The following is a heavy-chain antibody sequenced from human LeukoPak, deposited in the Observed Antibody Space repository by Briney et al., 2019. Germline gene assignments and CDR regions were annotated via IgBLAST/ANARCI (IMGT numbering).Heavy chain of an antibody. V-gene: IGHV3-48*03. CDR3: AELGITMIGGV. D-gene: IGHD3-10*02. Sequence: GGSLRLSCAASGFTFSSYEMNWVRQAPGKGLEWDSYISSSGSTIYYADSVKGRFTISRDNAKNSLSQQTNSLRAEDTAVYYCAELGITMIGGVWGKGTTVTISS. CDR2: ISSSGSTI. CDR1: GFTFSSYE. J-gene: IGHJ6*04.